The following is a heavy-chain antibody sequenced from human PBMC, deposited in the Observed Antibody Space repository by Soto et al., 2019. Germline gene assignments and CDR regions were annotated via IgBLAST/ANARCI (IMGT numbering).Heavy chain of an antibody. CDR3: AVLAVAAQRCAFDI. Sequence: ASVKVSCKASGYTFTSYGISWVRQAPGQGLEWMGWISAYNGNTNYAQKLQGRVTMTTDTSTSTAYMELRSLRSDDTAVYYCAVLAVAAQRCAFDIWGQGTMVTVSS. CDR1: GYTFTSYG. CDR2: ISAYNGNT. J-gene: IGHJ3*02. D-gene: IGHD6-19*01. V-gene: IGHV1-18*01.